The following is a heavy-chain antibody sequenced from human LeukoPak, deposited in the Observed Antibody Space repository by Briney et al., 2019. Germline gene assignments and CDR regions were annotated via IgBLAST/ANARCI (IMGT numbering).Heavy chain of an antibody. CDR2: IYYSGST. V-gene: IGHV4-61*08. J-gene: IGHJ6*02. Sequence: SSETLSLTCTVSGGSISSGGYYWSWIRQHPGKGLEWIGYIYYSGSTYYNPSLKSRVTISVDTSKNQFSLKLSSVTAADTAVYYCARDAELYSSGWYGMDVWGQGTTVTVSS. CDR1: GGSISSGGYY. CDR3: ARDAELYSSGWYGMDV. D-gene: IGHD6-19*01.